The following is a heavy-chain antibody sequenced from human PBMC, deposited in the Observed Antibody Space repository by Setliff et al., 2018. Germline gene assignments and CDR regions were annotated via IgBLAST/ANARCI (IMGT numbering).Heavy chain of an antibody. D-gene: IGHD3-9*01. CDR1: GGSFSGYY. V-gene: IGHV4-34*01. CDR2: INHSGST. Sequence: LSLTCAVYGGSFSGYYWSWIRQPPGKGLEWIGEINHSGSTNYNPSLKSRVTISVDTSKNQFSLKLSSVTAADTAVYYCARGLSYYDILTGYYTGDAFDIWGQGTMVTVSS. CDR3: ARGLSYYDILTGYYTGDAFDI. J-gene: IGHJ3*02.